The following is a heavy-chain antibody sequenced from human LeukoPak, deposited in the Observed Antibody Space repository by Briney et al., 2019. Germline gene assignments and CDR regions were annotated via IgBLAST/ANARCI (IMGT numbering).Heavy chain of an antibody. CDR2: ISASNGNT. J-gene: IGHJ4*02. V-gene: IGHV1-18*04. Sequence: GASVKVSCKASGYTFTGYYMHWVRQAPGQPLEWMAWISASNGNTNYAQSFQGRVTLTTDTSTSTGYMELRSLKSDDTAMYYCARGERWELRSKSDYWGQGTLVIVSS. CDR3: ARGERWELRSKSDY. D-gene: IGHD1-26*01. CDR1: GYTFTGYY.